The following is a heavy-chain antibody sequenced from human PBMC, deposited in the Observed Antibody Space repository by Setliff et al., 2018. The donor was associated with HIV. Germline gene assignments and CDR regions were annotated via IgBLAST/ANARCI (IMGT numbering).Heavy chain of an antibody. CDR3: ARLSPPDDYGDLGGVDY. D-gene: IGHD4-17*01. Sequence: GGSLRLSCAASGFTVSSHYMSWVRQAPGKGLEWVSTIYSDGSTYHADSVKGRFTLSRDTSKNTLSLQMNSLRPEDTAVFYCARLSPPDDYGDLGGVDYWGQGTLVTVSS. V-gene: IGHV3-66*02. CDR2: IYSDGST. J-gene: IGHJ4*02. CDR1: GFTVSSHY.